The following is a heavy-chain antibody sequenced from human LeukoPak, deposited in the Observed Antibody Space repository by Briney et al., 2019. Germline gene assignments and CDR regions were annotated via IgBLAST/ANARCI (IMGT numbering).Heavy chain of an antibody. D-gene: IGHD4-11*01. CDR2: IYYGGNT. V-gene: IGHV4-39*01. J-gene: IGHJ4*02. Sequence: KTSETLSLTCTVSGGSISSSNYYWGWIRQPPGKGLEWIGSIYYGGNTNYNPSLKSRVTLSVDTSKNQFSLKVSSVTAADTAVYYCARHPSCTTITHCSFDFWGRGTLVTVSS. CDR3: ARHPSCTTITHCSFDF. CDR1: GGSISSSNYY.